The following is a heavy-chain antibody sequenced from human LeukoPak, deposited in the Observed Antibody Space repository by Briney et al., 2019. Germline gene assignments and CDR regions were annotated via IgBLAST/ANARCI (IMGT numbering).Heavy chain of an antibody. Sequence: GGSLRLSCAASGFTFSSYAMSWVRQAPGKGLEWVSAISGRGGSTYYADSVKGRFTISRDNSKNTLYLQMNSLRAEHTAVYYCAKAEPYRDYAPDNWGQGTLVTVSS. D-gene: IGHD4-17*01. CDR1: GFTFSSYA. CDR2: ISGRGGST. CDR3: AKAEPYRDYAPDN. J-gene: IGHJ4*02. V-gene: IGHV3-23*01.